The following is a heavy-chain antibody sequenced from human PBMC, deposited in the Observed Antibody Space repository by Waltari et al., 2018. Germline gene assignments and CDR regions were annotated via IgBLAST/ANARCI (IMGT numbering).Heavy chain of an antibody. D-gene: IGHD1-1*01. V-gene: IGHV3-7*01. J-gene: IGHJ4*02. Sequence: EVQLVESGGGLVQPGGSLRLSWVGPGFIFSSTIWMSWVRQAPGKGLEWLANINPDGSAKYYVESVKGRFTISRNNAENSVYLQMNSLRADDTAVYYCATSSASAGNDWGQGTLVSVSS. CDR2: INPDGSAK. CDR1: GFIFSSTIW. CDR3: ATSSASAGND.